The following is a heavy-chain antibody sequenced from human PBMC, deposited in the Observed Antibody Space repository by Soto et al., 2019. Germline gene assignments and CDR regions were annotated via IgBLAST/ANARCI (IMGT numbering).Heavy chain of an antibody. J-gene: IGHJ6*02. CDR3: TGITWFRGMDV. D-gene: IGHD3-10*01. CDR2: TYHKSKWNN. Sequence: PSQTLSLTCVISGDSVSSSSAGWNWIRQSPSRGLEWLGRTYHKSKWNNDYALSVKSRITINPDTSKNQFSLHLYSVTPEDTAVYYCTGITWFRGMDVWSQGTPVTVSS. V-gene: IGHV6-1*01. CDR1: GDSVSSSSAG.